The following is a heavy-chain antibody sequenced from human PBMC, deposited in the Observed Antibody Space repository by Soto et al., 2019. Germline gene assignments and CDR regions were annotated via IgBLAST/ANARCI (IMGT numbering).Heavy chain of an antibody. J-gene: IGHJ4*02. CDR3: ARAHDYGDYEFDY. V-gene: IGHV4-59*01. D-gene: IGHD4-17*01. CDR1: GGSISSYY. CDR2: IYYSGST. Sequence: QVQLQESGPGLVKPSETLSLTCTVSGGSISSYYWSWIRQPPGTGLEWIGYIYYSGSTNYNPSLKSRVTISVDTSKNQFSLKLSSVTAADTAVYYCARAHDYGDYEFDYWGQGTLVTVSS.